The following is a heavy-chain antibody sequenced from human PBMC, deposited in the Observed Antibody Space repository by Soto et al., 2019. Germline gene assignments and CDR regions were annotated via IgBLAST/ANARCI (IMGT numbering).Heavy chain of an antibody. V-gene: IGHV4-59*01. CDR3: ARGEGRLGESLYFYGMDV. CDR1: GGSISSYY. J-gene: IGHJ6*02. Sequence: PSETLSLTCTVSGGSISSYYWSWIRQPPGKGLEWIGYIYYSGSTNYNPSLKSRVTISVDTSKNQFSLKVSAVTGADTAVYYCARGEGRLGESLYFYGMDVWGQGTTVTVSS. D-gene: IGHD3-16*01. CDR2: IYYSGST.